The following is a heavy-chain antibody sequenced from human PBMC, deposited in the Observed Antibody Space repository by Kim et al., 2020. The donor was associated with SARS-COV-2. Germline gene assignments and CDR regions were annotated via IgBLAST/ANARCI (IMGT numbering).Heavy chain of an antibody. CDR3: ARKGLYLRDSSSWFRYYYMDV. CDR2: ISSSGSTI. CDR1: GFTFSSYE. V-gene: IGHV3-48*03. D-gene: IGHD6-13*01. Sequence: GGSLRLSCAASGFTFSSYEMNWVRQAPGKGLEWVSYISSSGSTIYYADSVKGRFTISRDNAKNSLYLQMNSLRAEDTAVYYCARKGLYLRDSSSWFRYYYMDVWGKGTTVTVSS. J-gene: IGHJ6*03.